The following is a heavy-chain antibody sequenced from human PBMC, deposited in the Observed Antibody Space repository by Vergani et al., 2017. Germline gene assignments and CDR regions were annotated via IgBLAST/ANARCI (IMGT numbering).Heavy chain of an antibody. V-gene: IGHV1-69*08. J-gene: IGHJ6*02. D-gene: IGHD6-19*01. CDR3: ARDGYSSGWPRTYYYYGMDV. CDR1: GGTFSSYT. CDR2: IIPILGIA. Sequence: QVQLVQSGAEVKKPGSSVKVSCKASGGTFSSYTISWVRQAPGQGLEWMGRIIPILGIANYAQKFQGRVTITADKSTSTAYMELSSLRSEDTAVYYCARDGYSSGWPRTYYYYGMDVWGQXP.